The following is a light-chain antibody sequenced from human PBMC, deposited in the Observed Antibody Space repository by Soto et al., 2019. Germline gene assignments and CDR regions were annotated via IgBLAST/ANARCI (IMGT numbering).Light chain of an antibody. CDR3: FSYTSSTAYV. V-gene: IGLV2-14*01. J-gene: IGLJ1*01. CDR1: SSGVGGYKY. Sequence: SALTQPASVSGSPGQSITISCTGTSSGVGGYKYVSWYQLHPGKAPKLMIYEVSNRPSGISNRFSASKSGNTASLTISGLQAEDEADYYFFSYTSSTAYVFGTGTKLTVL. CDR2: EVS.